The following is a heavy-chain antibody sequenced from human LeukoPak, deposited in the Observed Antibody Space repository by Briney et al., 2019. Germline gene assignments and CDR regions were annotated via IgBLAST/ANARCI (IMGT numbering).Heavy chain of an antibody. D-gene: IGHD3-9*01. Sequence: ASETLSLTCTVSGGSISSYYWSWIRQPAGKGLEWIGRIYTSGSTNYNPSLKSRVTMSVDTSKNQFSLRLNSVTAADTAVYYCARPMYYDILTGENWFDPWGQGTLVTVSS. V-gene: IGHV4-4*07. CDR1: GGSISSYY. J-gene: IGHJ5*02. CDR2: IYTSGST. CDR3: ARPMYYDILTGENWFDP.